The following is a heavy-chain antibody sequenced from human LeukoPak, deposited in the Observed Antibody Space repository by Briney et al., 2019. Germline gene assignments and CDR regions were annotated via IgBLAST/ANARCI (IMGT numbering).Heavy chain of an antibody. CDR1: GFTFSSYA. CDR2: ISYDGSNK. D-gene: IGHD1-7*01. J-gene: IGHJ4*02. Sequence: GGSLRLSCAPSGFTFSSYAMHWVRQAPGKGLEWVAIISYDGSNKDYADSAKGRFTISRDNSKNTLNLQMNSLRGEDTAVYYCARDSDNWNYDFWGQGTLVTVSS. V-gene: IGHV3-30*04. CDR3: ARDSDNWNYDF.